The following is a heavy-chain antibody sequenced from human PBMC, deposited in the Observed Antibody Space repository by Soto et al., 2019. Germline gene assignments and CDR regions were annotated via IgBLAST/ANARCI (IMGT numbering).Heavy chain of an antibody. CDR2: INHSGST. CDR3: ARFNIAIDAFDI. J-gene: IGHJ3*02. Sequence: LSLTCAVYGGSFSGYYWSWIRQPPGKGLEWIGEINHSGSTNYNPSLKSRVTISVDTSKNQFSLKLSSVTAADTAVYYCARFNIAIDAFDIWCQGTMVTGSS. V-gene: IGHV4-34*01. D-gene: IGHD2-21*01. CDR1: GGSFSGYY.